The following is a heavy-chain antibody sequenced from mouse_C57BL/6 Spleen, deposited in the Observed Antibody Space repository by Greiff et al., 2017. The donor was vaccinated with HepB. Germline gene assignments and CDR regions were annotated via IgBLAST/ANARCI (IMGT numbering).Heavy chain of an antibody. D-gene: IGHD2-12*01. Sequence: QVQLQQPGAELVMPGASVKLSCKASGYTFTSYWMHWVKQRPGQGLEWIGEIDPSDSYTNYNQKFKGKSTLTVDKSSSTAYMQLSSLTSEDSAVYYCARGRAYYSFDYWGQGTTLTVSS. CDR3: ARGRAYYSFDY. CDR2: IDPSDSYT. J-gene: IGHJ2*01. V-gene: IGHV1-69*01. CDR1: GYTFTSYW.